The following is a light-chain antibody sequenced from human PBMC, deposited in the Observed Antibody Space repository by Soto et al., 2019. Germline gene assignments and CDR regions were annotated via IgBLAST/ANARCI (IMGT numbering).Light chain of an antibody. Sequence: EAVITHSPATLSVTPEERATLSCRASQSVSSNLAWYQQKPGQAPRLLIYGASTRAAGIPARFSGSGSGTDFTLTITSLQSDDFGVYDRNQHNNWWTFGQGTKVDI. CDR1: QSVSSN. J-gene: IGKJ1*01. CDR3: NQHNNWWT. V-gene: IGKV3-15*01. CDR2: GAS.